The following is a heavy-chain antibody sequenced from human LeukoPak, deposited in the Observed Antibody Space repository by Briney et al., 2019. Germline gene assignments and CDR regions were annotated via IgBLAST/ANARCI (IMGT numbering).Heavy chain of an antibody. J-gene: IGHJ4*02. CDR2: LSGSADST. V-gene: IGHV3-23*01. CDR3: ARGPRVPDATYYFDY. Sequence: GGSLRLSCAASGFTFSSYAMTWVRQAPGKGLEWVSALSGSADSTYYADSVKGRFTISRDNSKNTVFLRMNSLRVEDTAVYYCARGPRVPDATYYFDYWGQGTLVTVSS. CDR1: GFTFSSYA. D-gene: IGHD2-2*01.